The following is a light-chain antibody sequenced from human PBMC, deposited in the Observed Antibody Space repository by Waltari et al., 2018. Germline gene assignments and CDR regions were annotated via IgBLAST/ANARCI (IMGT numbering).Light chain of an antibody. CDR1: SDDVGGSDY. V-gene: IGLV2-14*03. J-gene: IGLJ2*01. CDR3: GSYTSSDTWI. Sequence: QSALTQPASVSGSPGQSITISCTGPSDDVGGSDYVSWYQHHPGKAPKLIIYDVSDRPSGVSNRFSGSRSANTASLAISGLQAEDEAHYYCGSYTSSDTWIFGGGTKLTVL. CDR2: DVS.